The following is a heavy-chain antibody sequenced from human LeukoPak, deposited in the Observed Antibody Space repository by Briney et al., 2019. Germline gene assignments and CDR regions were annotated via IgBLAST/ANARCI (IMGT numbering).Heavy chain of an antibody. CDR3: ARDQLYCTGGTCYFDY. CDR1: GFTFSSYW. CDR2: INSDGSST. D-gene: IGHD2-8*02. J-gene: IGHJ4*02. V-gene: IGHV3-74*01. Sequence: GGSLRLSCAASGFTFSSYWMHWVRQAPGKGLVWVSRINSDGSSTTYADSVKGRFTISRDNAKNTLCLQMNSLRAEDTAVYYCARDQLYCTGGTCYFDYWGQGTLVTVSS.